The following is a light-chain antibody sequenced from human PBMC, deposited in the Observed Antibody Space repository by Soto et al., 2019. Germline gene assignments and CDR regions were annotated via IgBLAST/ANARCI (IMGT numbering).Light chain of an antibody. CDR2: GNS. Sequence: LTQPPSVSGAPGQRVTISCTGSSSNIGAGYDVHWYQQLPGTAPKLLIYGNSNRPSGVPDRFSGSKSGTSASLAITGLQAEDEADYYCQSYDSSLSGPFVFGTGNKLTVL. CDR3: QSYDSSLSGPFV. J-gene: IGLJ1*01. CDR1: SSNIGAGYD. V-gene: IGLV1-40*01.